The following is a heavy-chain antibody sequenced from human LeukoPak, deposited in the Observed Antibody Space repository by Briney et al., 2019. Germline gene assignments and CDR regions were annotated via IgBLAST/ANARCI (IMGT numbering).Heavy chain of an antibody. J-gene: IGHJ4*02. V-gene: IGHV3-53*01. CDR2: IYSGGGT. D-gene: IGHD2-15*01. Sequence: GGSLRLSCAASGLRVTNTYMTWVRQAPGKGLEWVSVIYSGGGTNYADSLKGRFSISRDNSKNTLYLQMNSLRAEDTAVYYCVGEDKYWGQGTLVTVSS. CDR3: VGEDKY. CDR1: GLRVTNTY.